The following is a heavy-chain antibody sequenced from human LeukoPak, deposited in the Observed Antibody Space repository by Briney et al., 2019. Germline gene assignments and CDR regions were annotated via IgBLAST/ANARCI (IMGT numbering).Heavy chain of an antibody. Sequence: ASVKVSCKASGYTFSSDGISWVRQAPGQGLEWMGWISSYNGNTKYAEKFQGRVTITADKSTSTAYMELSSLRSEDTAVYYCARATFGGVTVFYYYYMDVWGKGTTVTVSS. CDR1: GYTFSSDG. CDR3: ARATFGGVTVFYYYYMDV. CDR2: ISSYNGNT. D-gene: IGHD3-16*02. V-gene: IGHV1-18*01. J-gene: IGHJ6*03.